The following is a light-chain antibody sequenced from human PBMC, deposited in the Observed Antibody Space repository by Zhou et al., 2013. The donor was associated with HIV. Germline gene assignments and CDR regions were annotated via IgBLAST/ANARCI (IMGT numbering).Light chain of an antibody. J-gene: IGKJ4*01. V-gene: IGKV1-9*01. Sequence: DIQLTQSPSFLSASVEDRVTITCRASQGFSSSLAWYQQKPGKAPKLLIYAASSLLSGVPSRFSGSGSGTDFTLTISSLQPEDFATYYCQHSFTTPITFGGGTRVEIK. CDR2: AAS. CDR3: QHSFTTPIT. CDR1: QGFSSS.